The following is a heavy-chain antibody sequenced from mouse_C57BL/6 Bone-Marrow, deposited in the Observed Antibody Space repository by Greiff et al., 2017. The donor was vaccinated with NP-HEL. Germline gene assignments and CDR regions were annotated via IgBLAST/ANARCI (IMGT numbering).Heavy chain of an antibody. Sequence: EVQLQQSGPELVKPGASVKISCKASGYTFTDYYMNWVKQSHGKSLEWIGDINPNNGGTSYNQKFKGKATLTVDKSSSTAYMELRSLSSDDSSVYYCARATTEEYFDYWGQGTTLTVSS. J-gene: IGHJ2*01. D-gene: IGHD1-1*01. CDR3: ARATTEEYFDY. CDR2: INPNNGGT. CDR1: GYTFTDYY. V-gene: IGHV1-26*01.